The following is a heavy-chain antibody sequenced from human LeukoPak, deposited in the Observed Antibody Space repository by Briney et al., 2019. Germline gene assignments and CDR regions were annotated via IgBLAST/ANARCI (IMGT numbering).Heavy chain of an antibody. CDR1: GYTLTELS. Sequence: ASVKVSCKVSGYTLTELSMHWVRQAPGKGLEWMGGFDPEDGETIYAQKFQGRVTMTEDTFTDTAYMELSSLRSEDTAVYYCATDIDSSGYYLFDYWGQGTLVTVSS. CDR2: FDPEDGET. V-gene: IGHV1-24*01. J-gene: IGHJ4*02. D-gene: IGHD3-22*01. CDR3: ATDIDSSGYYLFDY.